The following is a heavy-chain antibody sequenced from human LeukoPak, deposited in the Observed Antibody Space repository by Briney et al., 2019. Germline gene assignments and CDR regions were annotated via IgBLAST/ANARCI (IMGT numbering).Heavy chain of an antibody. D-gene: IGHD3-16*01. CDR2: IKQDGSEK. CDR3: ARVRLFGTSALDI. Sequence: PGGSLRLSCAASGFTFSDYWMGWVRQAPGKGLEWVANIKQDGSEKHDVDSVKGRITISRDNAKNSLYLRMNSLRAEDTAVYYCARVRLFGTSALDIWGQGTMVTVSS. J-gene: IGHJ3*02. V-gene: IGHV3-7*03. CDR1: GFTFSDYW.